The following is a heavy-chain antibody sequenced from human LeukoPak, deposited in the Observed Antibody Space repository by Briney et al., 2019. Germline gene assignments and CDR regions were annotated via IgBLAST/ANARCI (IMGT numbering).Heavy chain of an antibody. CDR3: TKRGSDYAVY. Sequence: GGSLRLSCSASGFTLSSYAMSTVRQAPGKGLERVSAVSGSGGGTFYADSVKGRFTISRDNSKNTLYLQTNSLRAEDTAVYYCTKRGSDYAVYWGQGTLVTVSS. J-gene: IGHJ4*02. D-gene: IGHD6-25*01. V-gene: IGHV3-23*01. CDR1: GFTLSSYA. CDR2: VSGSGGGT.